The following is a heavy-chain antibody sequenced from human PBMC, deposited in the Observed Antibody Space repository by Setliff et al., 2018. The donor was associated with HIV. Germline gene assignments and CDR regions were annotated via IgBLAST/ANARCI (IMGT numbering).Heavy chain of an antibody. D-gene: IGHD4-17*01. CDR1: GFTFSNYG. CDR3: TKPTTVVTSYYFDS. V-gene: IGHV3-30*18. Sequence: PGGSLRLSCGASGFTFSNYGMQWVRQAPGKGLEWVAIISYHEKDTFYADSVKGRFTISRDNSKNMLYLQMNSLRTEDTGVYYCTKPTTVVTSYYFDSWGQGTQVT. J-gene: IGHJ4*02. CDR2: ISYHEKDT.